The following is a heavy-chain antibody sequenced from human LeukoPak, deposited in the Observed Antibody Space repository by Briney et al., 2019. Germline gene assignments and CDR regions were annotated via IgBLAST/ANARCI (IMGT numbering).Heavy chain of an antibody. V-gene: IGHV4-59*01. D-gene: IGHD5-24*01. Sequence: SETLSLTCTASGGSISSYYWSWIRQPPGKGLEWIGYIYYSGSTNYNPSLKSRVTISVDTSKNQFSLKLSSVTAADTAVYYCAGKWLQSPNAFDIWGQGTMVTVSS. J-gene: IGHJ3*02. CDR3: AGKWLQSPNAFDI. CDR1: GGSISSYY. CDR2: IYYSGST.